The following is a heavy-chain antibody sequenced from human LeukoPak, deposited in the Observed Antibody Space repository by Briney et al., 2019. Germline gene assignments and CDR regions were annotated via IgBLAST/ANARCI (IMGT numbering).Heavy chain of an antibody. D-gene: IGHD3-3*01. V-gene: IGHV1-8*02. CDR3: ARGAFTFWSGYYWGDY. J-gene: IGHJ4*02. CDR2: MNPNSGNT. CDR1: GYTFTSYD. Sequence: ASVKVSCKASGYTFTSYDINWVRQATGQGLEWMGWMNPNSGNTGYAQKFQGRVTMTEDTSTDTAYMELSSLRSEDTAVYYCARGAFTFWSGYYWGDYWGQGTLVTVSS.